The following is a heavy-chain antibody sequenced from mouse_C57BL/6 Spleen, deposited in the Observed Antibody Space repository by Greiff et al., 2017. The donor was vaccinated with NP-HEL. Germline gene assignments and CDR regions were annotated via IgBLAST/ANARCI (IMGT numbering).Heavy chain of an antibody. CDR3: ARERYFDY. CDR2: IDPSDSYT. Sequence: QVQLQQSGAELVKPGASVKLSCKASGYTFTSYWMQWVKQRPGQGLEWIGEIDPSDSYTNYNQKFKGKATLTVDTSSSTAYMQLSSLTSEDSAVYYCARERYFDYWGQGTTLTVSS. V-gene: IGHV1-50*01. CDR1: GYTFTSYW. J-gene: IGHJ2*01.